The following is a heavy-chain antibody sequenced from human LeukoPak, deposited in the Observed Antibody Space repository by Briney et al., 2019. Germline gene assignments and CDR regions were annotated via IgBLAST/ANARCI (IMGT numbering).Heavy chain of an antibody. CDR2: ISGSGGST. CDR1: GFTFSSHA. Sequence: GGSLRLSCAASGFTFSSHAMSWVRQAPGKGLEWVSGISGSGGSTYYADSVKGRFTISRANHKNTLFLQMNSLRAEDTAVYYCAYPASGYWGQGTLVTVSS. J-gene: IGHJ4*02. V-gene: IGHV3-23*01. CDR3: AYPASGY.